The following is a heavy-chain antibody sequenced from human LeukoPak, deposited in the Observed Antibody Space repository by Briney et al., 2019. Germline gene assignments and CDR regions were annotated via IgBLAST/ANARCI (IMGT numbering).Heavy chain of an antibody. Sequence: PSETLSLTCTVSGGSISRSFWSWIRQPPGKGREWIGYIYHSGSTHYSPSLKSRVTISIDTSKNQFSLKLSSVTAADTAVYYCARGGTFCGGDCLDFWGQGTLVTVSS. V-gene: IGHV4-59*01. CDR2: IYHSGST. CDR3: ARGGTFCGGDCLDF. CDR1: GGSISRSF. J-gene: IGHJ4*02. D-gene: IGHD2-21*02.